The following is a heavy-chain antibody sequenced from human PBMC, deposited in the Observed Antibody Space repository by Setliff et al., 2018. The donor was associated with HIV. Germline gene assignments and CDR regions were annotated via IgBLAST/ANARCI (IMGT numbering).Heavy chain of an antibody. J-gene: IGHJ4*02. V-gene: IGHV4-59*11. CDR3: ARFGGTYSSNYFDF. CDR2: IFYSGST. Sequence: ETLSLTCTVSGGSISGHYWSWIRQPPGQGLEWIGNIFYSGSTNNNPSLKSRVSISVDTSKNQFSLKLRSVTAADTAVYYCARFGGTYSSNYFDFWGQGTLVTVSS. D-gene: IGHD1-26*01. CDR1: GGSISGHY.